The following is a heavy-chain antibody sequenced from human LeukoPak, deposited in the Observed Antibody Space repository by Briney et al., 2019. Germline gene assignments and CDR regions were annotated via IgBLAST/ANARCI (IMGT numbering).Heavy chain of an antibody. D-gene: IGHD2-2*01. Sequence: SVKVSCKASGGTFSSYAISWVRQAPGQGLEWMGRIIPILGIANYAQKLQGRVTMTTDTSTSTAYMELRSLTSDDTAVYYCARDYCSGTSCYFDYWDQGTLVTVSS. CDR3: ARDYCSGTSCYFDY. CDR1: GGTFSSYA. CDR2: IIPILGIA. J-gene: IGHJ4*02. V-gene: IGHV1-69*04.